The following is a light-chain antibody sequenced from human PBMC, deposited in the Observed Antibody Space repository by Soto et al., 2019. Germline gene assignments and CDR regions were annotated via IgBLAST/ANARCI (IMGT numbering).Light chain of an antibody. J-gene: IGLJ2*01. Sequence: QSALTHPRSVSGSPGQSVTISCTGTSSDVGAYDFVSWYQHHPGKAPKLIIFDVSKRPSGVPNRFSGYKSGNTASLTISGLQAEDEADYHCCSYAGNSVIFCGGTKLTVL. V-gene: IGLV2-11*01. CDR2: DVS. CDR1: SSDVGAYDF. CDR3: CSYAGNSVI.